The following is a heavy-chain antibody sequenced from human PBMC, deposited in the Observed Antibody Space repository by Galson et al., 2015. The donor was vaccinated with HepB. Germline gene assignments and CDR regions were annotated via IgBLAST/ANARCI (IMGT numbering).Heavy chain of an antibody. D-gene: IGHD3-10*01. CDR1: GFTFSSYA. V-gene: IGHV3-30-3*01. CDR3: ARDSRVLLWFGESLDY. Sequence: SLRLSCAASGFTFSSYAMHWVRQAPGKGLEWVAVISYDGSNKYYADSVKGRFTISRDNSKNTLYLQMNSLRAEDTAVYYCARDSRVLLWFGESLDYWGQGTLVTVSS. CDR2: ISYDGSNK. J-gene: IGHJ4*02.